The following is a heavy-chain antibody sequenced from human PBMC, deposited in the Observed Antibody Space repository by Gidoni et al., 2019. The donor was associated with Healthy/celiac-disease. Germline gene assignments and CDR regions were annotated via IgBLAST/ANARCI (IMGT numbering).Heavy chain of an antibody. V-gene: IGHV3-20*04. CDR3: ARDRTYSRSKGHGSGNWFDP. J-gene: IGHJ5*02. CDR1: GFTFDDYG. Sequence: EVQLVESGGGVVRPGGSLRLSCAASGFTFDDYGMSWVRQAPGKGLEWVSGINWNGGSTGYADSVKGRFTISRDNAKNSLYLQMNSLRAEDTALYYCARDRTYSRSKGHGSGNWFDPWGQGTLVTVSS. CDR2: INWNGGST. D-gene: IGHD3-10*01.